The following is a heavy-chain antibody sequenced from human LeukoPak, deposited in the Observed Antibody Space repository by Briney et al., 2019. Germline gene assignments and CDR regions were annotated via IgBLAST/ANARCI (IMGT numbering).Heavy chain of an antibody. D-gene: IGHD3-10*01. CDR2: ISGSVGST. J-gene: IGHJ5*02. V-gene: IGHV3-23*01. CDR1: GFTFSSYA. CDR3: ARVGSGTYFAAYNWFDP. Sequence: PGGSLRLSCAASGFTFSSYAMTWVRQAPGKGLEWVSGISGSVGSTYYADSVKGRFTISRDNSKNTLYLQMNSLRAEDTAAYYCARVGSGTYFAAYNWFDPWGQGTLVTVSS.